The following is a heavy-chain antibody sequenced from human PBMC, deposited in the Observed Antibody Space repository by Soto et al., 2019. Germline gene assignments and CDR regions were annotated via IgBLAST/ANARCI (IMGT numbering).Heavy chain of an antibody. CDR1: GFTFSSYG. CDR2: IWYDGSNK. CDR3: ARDRPYSSGWYSDY. V-gene: IGHV3-33*01. J-gene: IGHJ4*02. Sequence: QVQLVESGGGVVQPGRSLRLSCAASGFTFSSYGMHWVRQAPGKGLEWVAVIWYDGSNKYYADSVKGRFTISRDNSKNTLYLQMNSLRAEDTAVYYCARDRPYSSGWYSDYWGQGTLVTVSS. D-gene: IGHD6-19*01.